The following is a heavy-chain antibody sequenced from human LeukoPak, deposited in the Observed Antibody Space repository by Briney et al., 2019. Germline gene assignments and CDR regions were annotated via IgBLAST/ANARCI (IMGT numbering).Heavy chain of an antibody. CDR3: ARDGPGYSFDY. V-gene: IGHV3-48*03. CDR2: ISTSGSTL. D-gene: IGHD5-18*01. Sequence: PGGSLRLSCAASGFTFSSYAMHWVRQAPGKGLDWVSWISTSGSTLNYADSVKGRFTVSRDNARNSLYLQMNSLRAEDTAVYYCARDGPGYSFDYWGQGTLVTVSS. J-gene: IGHJ4*02. CDR1: GFTFSSYA.